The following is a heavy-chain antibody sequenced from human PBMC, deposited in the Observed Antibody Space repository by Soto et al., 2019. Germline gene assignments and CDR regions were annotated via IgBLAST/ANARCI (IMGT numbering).Heavy chain of an antibody. CDR3: ATMGTPVTGLYYFDY. CDR1: GGSISSGNYY. CDR2: ISYSGTT. V-gene: IGHV4-30-4*01. D-gene: IGHD4-17*01. J-gene: IGHJ4*02. Sequence: SETLSLTCTVSGGSISSGNYYWSWIRQPPGKGLEWIGFISYSGTTHYSASLRSRDSISVDTSKNQFSLDLSSVTSADTAVYYCATMGTPVTGLYYFDYWGQGTLVTVS.